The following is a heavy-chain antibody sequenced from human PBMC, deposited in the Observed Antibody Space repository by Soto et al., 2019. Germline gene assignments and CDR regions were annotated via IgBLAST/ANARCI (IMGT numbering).Heavy chain of an antibody. Sequence: GGSLRLSCAASGFTFTNYAMSWVRQAPGKGLEWVSSISGSGGDAHYADSVKGRFTISRDNSKNMLYLQMNSLRAEDTAMYYCAKEGYCSSTSCLFALVDSWGQGILVTVSS. CDR2: ISGSGGDA. CDR3: AKEGYCSSTSCLFALVDS. V-gene: IGHV3-23*01. CDR1: GFTFTNYA. J-gene: IGHJ4*02. D-gene: IGHD2-2*01.